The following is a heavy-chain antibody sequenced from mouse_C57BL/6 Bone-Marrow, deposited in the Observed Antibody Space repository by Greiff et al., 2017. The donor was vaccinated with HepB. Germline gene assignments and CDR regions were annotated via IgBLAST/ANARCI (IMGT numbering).Heavy chain of an antibody. Sequence: QVQLQQPGAELVKPGASVKMSCKASGYTFTSYWITWVKQRPGQGLEWIGDIYPGSGSTNYNEKFKSKATLTVDTSSSTAYMQLSSLTSEDSAVYYCARWGLTTVVVPYWYFDVWGTGTTVTVSS. CDR2: IYPGSGST. CDR3: ARWGLTTVVVPYWYFDV. J-gene: IGHJ1*03. V-gene: IGHV1-55*01. CDR1: GYTFTSYW. D-gene: IGHD1-1*01.